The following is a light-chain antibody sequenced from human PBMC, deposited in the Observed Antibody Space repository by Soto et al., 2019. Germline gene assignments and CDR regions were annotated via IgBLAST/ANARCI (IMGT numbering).Light chain of an antibody. CDR3: CSYAGSISFVV. J-gene: IGLJ2*01. V-gene: IGLV2-23*02. CDR1: SSDVGSYSL. Sequence: QSALTQPASVSGSPGQSITISCTGTSSDVGSYSLVSWYQQHPGKAPKLMIYEVRRRPSGVSNRFSGSKSGNTASLTISGLQAEDEADYYCCSYAGSISFVVLGGGTQLTVL. CDR2: EVR.